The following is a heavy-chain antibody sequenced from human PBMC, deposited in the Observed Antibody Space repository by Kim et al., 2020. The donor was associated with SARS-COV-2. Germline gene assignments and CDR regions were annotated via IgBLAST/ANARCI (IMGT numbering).Heavy chain of an antibody. CDR1: GGSISSSSYY. V-gene: IGHV4-39*01. J-gene: IGHJ4*02. D-gene: IGHD3-9*01. CDR3: ASTSYYDILTGYYWAR. CDR2: IYYSGST. Sequence: SETLSLTCTVSGGSISSSSYYWGWIRQPPGKGLEWIGSIYYSGSTYYNPSLKSRVTISVDTSKNQFSLKLSSVTAADTAVYYCASTSYYDILTGYYWARWGQGTLVTVSS.